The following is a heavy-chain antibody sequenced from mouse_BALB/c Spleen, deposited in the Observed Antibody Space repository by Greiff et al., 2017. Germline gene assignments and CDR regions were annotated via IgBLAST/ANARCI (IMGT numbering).Heavy chain of an antibody. CDR2: IWGDGST. CDR3: ARGLGGPSTMITRAWFAY. J-gene: IGHJ3*01. Sequence: VKLMESGPGLVAPSQSLSITCTVSGFSLTGYGVNWVRQPPGKGLEWLGMIWGDGSTDYNSALKSRLSISKDNSKSQVFLKMNSLQTDDTARYYCARGLGGPSTMITRAWFAYWGQGTLVTVSA. D-gene: IGHD2-4*01. CDR1: GFSLTGYG. V-gene: IGHV2-6-7*01.